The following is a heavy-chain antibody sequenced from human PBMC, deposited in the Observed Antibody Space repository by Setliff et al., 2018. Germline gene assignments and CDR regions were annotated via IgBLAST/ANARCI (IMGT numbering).Heavy chain of an antibody. CDR1: GESFSNNY. CDR2: LHTSGST. CDR3: ARDNTILGATDY. D-gene: IGHD1-26*01. J-gene: IGHJ4*02. V-gene: IGHV4-4*08. Sequence: SGTLSLTCSVYGESFSNNYWSWIRQPPGKGLEWVGRLHTSGSTNYNPSLKSRVTISVDTSRNQFSLKLSSLTAADTALYFCARDNTILGATDYWGQGALVTVSS.